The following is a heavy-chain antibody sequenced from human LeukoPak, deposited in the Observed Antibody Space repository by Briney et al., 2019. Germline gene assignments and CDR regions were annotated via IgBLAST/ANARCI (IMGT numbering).Heavy chain of an antibody. J-gene: IGHJ3*02. CDR1: GFTFSSYS. CDR2: ISSSSSYI. CDR3: AMGPLRFLEWKDAFDI. V-gene: IGHV3-21*01. D-gene: IGHD3-3*01. Sequence: PGGSLRLSCAASGFTFSSYSMNRVRQAPGKGLEWVSSISSSSSYIYYADSVKGRFTISRDNAKNSLYLQMNSLRAEDTAVYYCAMGPLRFLEWKDAFDIWGQGTMVTVSS.